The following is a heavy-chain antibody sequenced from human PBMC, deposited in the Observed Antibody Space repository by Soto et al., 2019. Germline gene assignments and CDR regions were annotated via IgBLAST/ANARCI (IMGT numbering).Heavy chain of an antibody. D-gene: IGHD5-12*01. V-gene: IGHV3-48*03. CDR2: ISSSASAM. CDR1: GFTFSSYA. Sequence: EVQLVESGGGLVQPGGSLRLSCAASGFTFSSYAMNWVRQAPGKGLEWVSYISSSASAMYLADSVRGRFTISRDNAKNSLYLQLNSMRADDTAVYYCARAPRDGYNQRYFDFWGQGTLVTVSS. J-gene: IGHJ4*02. CDR3: ARAPRDGYNQRYFDF.